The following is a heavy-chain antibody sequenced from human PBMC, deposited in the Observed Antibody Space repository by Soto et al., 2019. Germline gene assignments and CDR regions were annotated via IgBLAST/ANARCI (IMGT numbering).Heavy chain of an antibody. Sequence: PGGSLRLSCASSGFTFSGSAMHWVRQASGKGLEWVGRIRSKANSYATAYAASVKGRFTISRDDSKNTAYLQMNSLKTEDTAVYYCTRAHYDILTGYFSAPFWYFDLWGRGTLVTVSS. CDR2: IRSKANSYAT. CDR3: TRAHYDILTGYFSAPFWYFDL. V-gene: IGHV3-73*01. CDR1: GFTFSGSA. D-gene: IGHD3-9*01. J-gene: IGHJ2*01.